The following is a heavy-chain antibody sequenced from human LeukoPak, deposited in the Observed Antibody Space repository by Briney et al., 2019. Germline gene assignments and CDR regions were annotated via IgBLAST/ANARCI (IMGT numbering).Heavy chain of an antibody. CDR1: GSTFTSYG. V-gene: IGHV1-18*04. J-gene: IGHJ5*02. Sequence: ASLKLSCKASGSTFTSYGIVWVRQAPRQGLEYMGWISGYNVNTHYARKFQCRVTMSTDTATSTAYMELRSLTSDAAAVYYCARVELRWSGQLLFGKKNWFDPWGQGTLVTVSS. CDR2: ISGYNVNT. CDR3: ARVELRWSGQLLFGKKNWFDP. D-gene: IGHD3-10*01.